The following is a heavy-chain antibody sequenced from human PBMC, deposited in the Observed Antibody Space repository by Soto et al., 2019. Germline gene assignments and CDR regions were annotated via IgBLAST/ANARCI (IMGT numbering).Heavy chain of an antibody. Sequence: GSLRLSCAATGFTFSSYSMNWVRQAPGKGLEWVSSISSSSFSITYADSVKGRFTISRDNSKNTLYLQMNSLRAEDTAVYYCAKDPIAAAGTFDYWGQGTLVTVSS. D-gene: IGHD6-13*01. CDR2: ISSSSFSI. CDR3: AKDPIAAAGTFDY. CDR1: GFTFSSYS. J-gene: IGHJ4*02. V-gene: IGHV3-21*04.